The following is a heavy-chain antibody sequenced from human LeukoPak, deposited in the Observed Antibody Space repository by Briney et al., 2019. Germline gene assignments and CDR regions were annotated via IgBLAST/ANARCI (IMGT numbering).Heavy chain of an antibody. J-gene: IGHJ4*02. V-gene: IGHV5-51*01. CDR1: GYSYTTYW. CDR3: ARSTGPSGSYDY. Sequence: GESLKISCKGSGYSYTTYWIGWVRQMPGKGLEWMGIIYPGDSDTRYSPSFQGQVTISVDKSITTAYLQWSSLKASDTAMYYCARSTGPSGSYDYWGQGTLVTVSS. CDR2: IYPGDSDT. D-gene: IGHD1-26*01.